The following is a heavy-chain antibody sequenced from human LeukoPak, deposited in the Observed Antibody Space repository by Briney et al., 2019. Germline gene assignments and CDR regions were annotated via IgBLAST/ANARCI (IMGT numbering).Heavy chain of an antibody. CDR2: VFRLQTVRT. V-gene: IGHV4-38-2*02. Sequence: SETLSLTCTVSDSSTTSTYYWAWLRQPPGKGLEWIATVFRLQTVRTFNNPSLESRVTMSLDPSQSQFSLNLTSVTAADTALYFCARVLHAPYLIDSWGQGTLVTVSS. CDR3: ARVLHAPYLIDS. CDR1: DSSTTSTYY. D-gene: IGHD2-8*01. J-gene: IGHJ4*02.